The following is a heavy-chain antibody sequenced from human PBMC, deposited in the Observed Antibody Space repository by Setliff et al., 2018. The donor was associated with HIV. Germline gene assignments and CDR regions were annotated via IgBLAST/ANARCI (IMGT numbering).Heavy chain of an antibody. J-gene: IGHJ6*02. CDR2: INAGNDNT. D-gene: IGHD3-10*01. CDR3: ARGKGVGGVIITGGLDV. CDR1: GYSFTKYV. V-gene: IGHV1-3*01. Sequence: GASVKVSCKASGYSFTKYVMHWVRQAPGQRLEWMGWINAGNDNTKYSQKFQGRVTITRDTSITTAYMELSSLTSEDTAVYYCARGKGVGGVIITGGLDVWGQGTTVTVSS.